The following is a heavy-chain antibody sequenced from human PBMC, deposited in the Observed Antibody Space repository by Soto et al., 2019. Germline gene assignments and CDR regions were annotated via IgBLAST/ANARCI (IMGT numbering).Heavy chain of an antibody. J-gene: IGHJ6*03. D-gene: IGHD3-3*01. CDR1: GYTFTSYA. CDR3: ARDSYYDFWSGYSYYYMDV. V-gene: IGHV1-3*01. CDR2: INAGNGNT. Sequence: GASVKVSCKASGYTFTSYAMHWVRRAPGQRLEWMGWINAGNGNTKYSQKFQGRVTITRDTSASTAYMELSSLRSEDTAVYYCARDSYYDFWSGYSYYYMDVWGKGTTVTVSS.